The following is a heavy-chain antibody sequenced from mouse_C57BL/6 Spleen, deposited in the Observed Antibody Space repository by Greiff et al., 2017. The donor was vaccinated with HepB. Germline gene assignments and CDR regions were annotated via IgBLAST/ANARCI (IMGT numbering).Heavy chain of an antibody. CDR3: ARDGYFDV. Sequence: EVHLVESGPGLVKPSQSLSLTCSVTGYSIPSGYYWNWIRQFPGNKLEWMGYISYDGSNNYNPSLKNRSSITRDTSKNQFFLKLNSVTTEDTATYYCARDGYFDVWGTGTTVTVSS. CDR2: ISYDGSN. J-gene: IGHJ1*03. V-gene: IGHV3-6*01. CDR1: GYSIPSGYY.